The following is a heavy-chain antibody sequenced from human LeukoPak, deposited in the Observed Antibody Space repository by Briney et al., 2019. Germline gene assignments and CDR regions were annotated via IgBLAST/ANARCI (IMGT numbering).Heavy chain of an antibody. CDR3: AKGYYYDSSGPRGYFDY. J-gene: IGHJ4*02. Sequence: PGRSLRLSCAASGFTFHHFAMHWVRQSPGKGLEWVSGISWDGDNVHYADSVKGRFTISRDNAKNSLYLQMNSLRAEDTALYYCAKGYYYDSSGPRGYFDYWGQGTLVTVSS. CDR2: ISWDGDNV. V-gene: IGHV3-9*01. D-gene: IGHD3-22*01. CDR1: GFTFHHFA.